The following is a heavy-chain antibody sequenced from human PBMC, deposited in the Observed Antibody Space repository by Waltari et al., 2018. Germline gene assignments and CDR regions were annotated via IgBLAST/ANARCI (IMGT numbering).Heavy chain of an antibody. V-gene: IGHV3-23*01. D-gene: IGHD5-12*01. CDR1: GFSFGGFA. Sequence: QLLESGGGLVQPGGSLRLSCAASGFSFGGFAMHWGRQAPGKGLEWVSGLSGSGATTYYADSVRGRFTVSRDNSRNTVDLQMNSLRAEDTAVYYCAKAFRGYSGSYFDIWGRGTLVAVS. J-gene: IGHJ4*02. CDR3: AKAFRGYSGSYFDI. CDR2: LSGSGATT.